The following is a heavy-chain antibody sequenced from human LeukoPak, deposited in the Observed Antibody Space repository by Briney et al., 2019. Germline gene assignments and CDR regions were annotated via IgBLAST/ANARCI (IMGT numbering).Heavy chain of an antibody. Sequence: GGSLRLSCAASGFTFSSYAMHWVRQAPGKGLEYVSAISSNGGSTYYANSVKGRFTISRDNAKNSLYLQMNSLRAEDTAVYYCARSKCSGTSCDFDYWGQGTLVTVSS. CDR3: ARSKCSGTSCDFDY. D-gene: IGHD2-2*01. V-gene: IGHV3-64*01. J-gene: IGHJ4*02. CDR2: ISSNGGST. CDR1: GFTFSSYA.